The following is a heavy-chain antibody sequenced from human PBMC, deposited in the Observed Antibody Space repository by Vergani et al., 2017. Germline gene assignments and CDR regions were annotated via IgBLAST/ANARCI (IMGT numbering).Heavy chain of an antibody. Sequence: QVQLVQSGAEVKKPGSSVKVSCKASGGTFSSYTISWVRQAPGQGLEWMGRIIPILGIANYAQKFQGRVTITADKSTSTAFMELSSLRSADTAVYYCAGGSRTSWRYWFDAGSGECLVTVS. CDR2: IIPILGIA. CDR3: AGGSRTSWRYWFDA. D-gene: IGHD2-2*01. CDR1: GGTFSSYT. V-gene: IGHV1-69*02. J-gene: IGHJ5*02.